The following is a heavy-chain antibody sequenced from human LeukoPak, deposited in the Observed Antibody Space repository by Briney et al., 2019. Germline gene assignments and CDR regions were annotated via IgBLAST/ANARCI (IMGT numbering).Heavy chain of an antibody. J-gene: IGHJ3*02. V-gene: IGHV3-66*01. D-gene: IGHD6-13*01. CDR3: ASPYSSSWMDAFDI. CDR1: GFTVSSNY. CDR2: IYSGGST. Sequence: GGSLRLSCAASGFTVSSNYMSWVRQAPGKGLEWVSVIYSGGSTYYADSVKGRFTISRDNSKNTLYLQMNSLRAEDTAVYYCASPYSSSWMDAFDIWGQGTMVTVSS.